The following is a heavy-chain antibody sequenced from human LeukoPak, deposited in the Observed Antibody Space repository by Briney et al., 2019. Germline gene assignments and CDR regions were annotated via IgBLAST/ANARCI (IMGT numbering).Heavy chain of an antibody. D-gene: IGHD6-19*01. CDR1: GFTFSSYS. V-gene: IGHV3-21*04. J-gene: IGHJ4*02. CDR3: AKHLGVLEQWLVHHFDY. CDR2: ISSSSSYI. Sequence: GGSLRLSCAASGFTFSSYSMNWVRQAPGKGLEWVSSISSSSSYIYYADSVKGRFTISRDNAKNSLYLQMNSLRAEDTAVYYCAKHLGVLEQWLVHHFDYWGQGTLVTVSS.